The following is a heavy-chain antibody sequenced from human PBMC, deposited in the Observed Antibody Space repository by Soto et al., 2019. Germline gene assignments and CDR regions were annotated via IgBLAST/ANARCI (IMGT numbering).Heavy chain of an antibody. CDR2: ISAANGST. V-gene: IGHV1-3*01. CDR1: GYTFTSYE. J-gene: IGHJ4*02. D-gene: IGHD2-2*01. Sequence: ASVKVSCKASGYTFTSYEIHWVRQAPGQRLEWMGWISAANGSTKYSQKFQDRLTITRDTSASTAYMELSGLRSEDTAMFYCARAYCRSTSCLSPFDFWGQGTLVTVSS. CDR3: ARAYCRSTSCLSPFDF.